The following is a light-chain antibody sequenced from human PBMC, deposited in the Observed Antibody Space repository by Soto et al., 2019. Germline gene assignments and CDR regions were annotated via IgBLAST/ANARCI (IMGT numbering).Light chain of an antibody. CDR2: EVS. Sequence: LTQPASVSGSPGQSITISCTGTSSDGGGYNYVSWYQQHPGKAPKFMIYEVSNRPSGVSNRFSGSKSGNTASLNISGHQAEDEADYYCSSYTSSSTLASVFGTGTKVTVL. CDR1: SSDGGGYNY. J-gene: IGLJ1*01. CDR3: SSYTSSSTLASV. V-gene: IGLV2-14*01.